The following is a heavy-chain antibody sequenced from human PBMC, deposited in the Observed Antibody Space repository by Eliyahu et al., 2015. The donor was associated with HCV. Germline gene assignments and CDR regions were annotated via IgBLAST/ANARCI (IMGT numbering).Heavy chain of an antibody. Sequence: EVQLVQSGAEVKKXGESXKISCKXSGYSFTDYWIGWVRQMPGRGLEWMGIVYPGDSDXRYSPSFQGQVTMSADKSFSTAYLQWSSLKASDSAMYYCARRYYVSPWYHFDYWGQGTLVTVSS. CDR2: VYPGDSDX. CDR3: ARRYYVSPWYHFDY. J-gene: IGHJ4*02. V-gene: IGHV5-51*01. CDR1: GYSFTDYW. D-gene: IGHD3-16*01.